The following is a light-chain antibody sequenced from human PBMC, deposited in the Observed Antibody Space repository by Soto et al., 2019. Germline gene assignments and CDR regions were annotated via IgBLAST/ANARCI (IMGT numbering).Light chain of an antibody. CDR2: DAS. Sequence: EVLFTQSPDTLSLSPGERATLSCRASQSVRSERLAWYQQKPGQAPRLLIYDASNRDTGIPARFSGRGSGTDFTLTISSLEPEDFEVYYCQQRYNWPLTFGGGTKVDIK. J-gene: IGKJ4*01. V-gene: IGKV3-11*01. CDR3: QQRYNWPLT. CDR1: QSVRSER.